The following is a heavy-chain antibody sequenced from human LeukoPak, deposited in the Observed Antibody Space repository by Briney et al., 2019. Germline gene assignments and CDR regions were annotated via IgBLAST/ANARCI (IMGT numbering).Heavy chain of an antibody. Sequence: GGSLRLSCAASGFTFSDYYMSWIRQAPGKGLEWVSYISSGSTIYYADSVKGRFTISRDNAKNSLYLQMNSLRAEDTAVYYCAGKWELLVDVWGQGTTVTVSS. V-gene: IGHV3-11*01. D-gene: IGHD1-26*01. CDR2: ISSGSTI. CDR1: GFTFSDYY. J-gene: IGHJ6*02. CDR3: AGKWELLVDV.